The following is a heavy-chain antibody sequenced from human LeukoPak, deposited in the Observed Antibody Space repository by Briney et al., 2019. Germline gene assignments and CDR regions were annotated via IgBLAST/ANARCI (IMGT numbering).Heavy chain of an antibody. CDR1: GFTFSSYG. CDR3: AKEKIVVGFDY. Sequence: GGSLRLSCAASGFTFSSYGMHWVRQAPGKGLEWVAVISYDGSNKYYADSVKGRFTISRDNSKNTLYLQMNSLRAEDTAVYYCAKEKIVVGFDYWGQGTLVTVSS. D-gene: IGHD3-22*01. J-gene: IGHJ4*02. V-gene: IGHV3-30*18. CDR2: ISYDGSNK.